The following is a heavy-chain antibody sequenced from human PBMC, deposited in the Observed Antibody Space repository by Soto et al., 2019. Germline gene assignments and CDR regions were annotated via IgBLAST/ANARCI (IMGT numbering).Heavy chain of an antibody. CDR1: GDSISSGGDS. V-gene: IGHV4-30-2*01. CDR2: IYQSGST. Sequence: SETQSLTYAVSGDSISSGGDSWNWIRQAPGKGLEWIGYIYQSGSTSYNPSLKSRVTISVDRSKNQFSLKLNSVTAADTAVYFCAREGNLGRWIQPLDSWGQGTLVTVSS. J-gene: IGHJ4*02. CDR3: AREGNLGRWIQPLDS. D-gene: IGHD2-2*03.